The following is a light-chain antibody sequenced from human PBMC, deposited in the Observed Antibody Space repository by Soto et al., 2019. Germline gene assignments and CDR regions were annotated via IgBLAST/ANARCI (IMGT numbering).Light chain of an antibody. CDR3: MKGTHWLIN. J-gene: IGKJ5*01. CDR1: QSLVPSDGLDY. V-gene: IGKV2-30*02. Sequence: VMTHSPLPLPVNLGHPASSSFRSNQSLVPSDGLDYFSWFQQRPGRSPRRLIYKVSNRDSGVPARFSGSGSGTAFALKTSRVEAEHVGVYYCMKGTHWLINFGPGTRLEIK. CDR2: KVS.